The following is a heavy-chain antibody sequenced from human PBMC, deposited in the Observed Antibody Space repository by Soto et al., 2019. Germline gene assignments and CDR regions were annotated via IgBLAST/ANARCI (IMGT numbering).Heavy chain of an antibody. CDR3: ARDKGRPQLGSNYYYITDV. D-gene: IGHD4-4*01. CDR1: GFSFSSYG. J-gene: IGHJ6*02. V-gene: IGHV3-30*03. Sequence: QVQLVESGGGVVQPGRSLRLSCAASGFSFSSYGMHWVRQAPGKGLEWVAMISYDGTDEYYADSVKGRFTISRDNSKNAVYLQMNSLRAEDTAVFYCARDKGRPQLGSNYYYITDVWGQGTSVTVSS. CDR2: ISYDGTDE.